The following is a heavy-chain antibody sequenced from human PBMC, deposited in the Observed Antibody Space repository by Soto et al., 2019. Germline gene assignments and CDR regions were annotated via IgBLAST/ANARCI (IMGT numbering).Heavy chain of an antibody. D-gene: IGHD3-16*01. Sequence: GGSLRLSCVSSGFSHGSYELNWVRQAPGKGLEWVSYVSSGATTKLYTESVKGRFSISRDNANNVLFLQMNSLRVEDTAVYYCARSNAYDHYYYGREGWGRGTAVTVCS. CDR2: VSSGATTK. CDR3: ARSNAYDHYYYGREG. J-gene: IGHJ6*02. CDR1: GFSHGSYE. V-gene: IGHV3-48*03.